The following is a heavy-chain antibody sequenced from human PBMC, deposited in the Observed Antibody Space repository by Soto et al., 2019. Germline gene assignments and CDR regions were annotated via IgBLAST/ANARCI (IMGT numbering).Heavy chain of an antibody. J-gene: IGHJ6*03. CDR3: ARDKQWLRFYHYYYYMDV. CDR2: IKQDGSEK. V-gene: IGHV3-7*01. Sequence: GGSLRLSCAASGFTFSSYWMSWVRQAPGKGLEWVANIKQDGSEKYYVDSVKGRFTISRDNAKNSLYLQMNSLRAEDTAVYYCARDKQWLRFYHYYYYMDVWGKGTTVTVSS. CDR1: GFTFSSYW. D-gene: IGHD6-19*01.